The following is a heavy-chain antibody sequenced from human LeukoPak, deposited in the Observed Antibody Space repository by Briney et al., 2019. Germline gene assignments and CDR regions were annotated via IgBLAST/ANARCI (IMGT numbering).Heavy chain of an antibody. Sequence: GGSLRLSSAASGFIFSSYAMSWVRQAPGKGLEWVSAVSGSAISTYYADSVKGRFTISRDNSKNTLYLQMSSLKAGDTGVYYCAKTKADSVPTLHFDYWGQGSPVTVSS. J-gene: IGHJ4*02. D-gene: IGHD4-17*01. V-gene: IGHV3-23*01. CDR3: AKTKADSVPTLHFDY. CDR2: VSGSAIST. CDR1: GFIFSSYA.